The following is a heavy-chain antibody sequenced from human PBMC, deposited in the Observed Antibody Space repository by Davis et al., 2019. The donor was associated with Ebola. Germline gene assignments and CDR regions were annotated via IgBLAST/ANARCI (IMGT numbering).Heavy chain of an antibody. J-gene: IGHJ3*02. CDR1: GYRFTSYY. Sequence: ASVQVSCKASGYRFTSYYMHWARQAPGQGLEWMGIINPITGGTSYAQNFQVRVNMTRDTSTSTVYMELSSLRSEDTAVYYCAREGGRYYDSSGYVFDIWGQGTMVKVSS. CDR2: INPITGGT. D-gene: IGHD3-22*01. V-gene: IGHV1-46*01. CDR3: AREGGRYYDSSGYVFDI.